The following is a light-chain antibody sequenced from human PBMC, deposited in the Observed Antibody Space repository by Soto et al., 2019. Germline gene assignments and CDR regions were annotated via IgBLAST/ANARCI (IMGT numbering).Light chain of an antibody. J-gene: IGKJ2*02. Sequence: AIRMTQSPSSFSASTGDRVTITCRASQGISSYLAWYQQKPGKAPKLLIYAASTLQSGVPSRFSGSGSGTDFTLTISCLQSEDFATYYCQQYYSYPPWTFGQGTKLEIK. CDR2: AAS. CDR3: QQYYSYPPWT. CDR1: QGISSY. V-gene: IGKV1-8*01.